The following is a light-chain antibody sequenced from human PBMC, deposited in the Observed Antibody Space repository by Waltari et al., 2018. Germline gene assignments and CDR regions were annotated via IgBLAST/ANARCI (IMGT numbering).Light chain of an antibody. Sequence: QSVLTQPPSASGTPGQRVSISCSGISSNIGSNTVNWFQQLPATAPKLRIYSNNKRASGVPDRFAGSKSGTSASLAISGLQSEDESDYYCAAWDDSLNAFVFGTGTKVTVL. CDR2: SNN. J-gene: IGLJ1*01. V-gene: IGLV1-44*01. CDR3: AAWDDSLNAFV. CDR1: SSNIGSNT.